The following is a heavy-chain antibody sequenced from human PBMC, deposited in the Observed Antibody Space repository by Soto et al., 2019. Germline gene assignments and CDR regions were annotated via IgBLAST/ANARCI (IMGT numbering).Heavy chain of an antibody. CDR2: IIAIIGNT. J-gene: IGHJ3*02. CDR3: ARGEDIVVVPADAFDI. D-gene: IGHD2-2*01. V-gene: IGHV1-3*01. CDR1: GYTFTSYA. Sequence: VKVSCKASGYTFTSYAMHWVRQAPGQRLEWMGRIIAIIGNTKYSQKFQGRVTITADKSTSTAYMELSSLRSEDTALYYCARGEDIVVVPADAFDIWGQGTMVTVSS.